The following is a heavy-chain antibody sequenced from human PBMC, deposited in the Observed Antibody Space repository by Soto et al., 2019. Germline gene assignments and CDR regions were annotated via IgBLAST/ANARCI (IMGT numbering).Heavy chain of an antibody. J-gene: IGHJ6*02. CDR3: AREERCSSTSCYPPQYYYGMDV. CDR1: GGTFSTYA. D-gene: IGHD2-2*01. V-gene: IGHV1-69*01. Sequence: QVQLVQSGAEVKKPGSSVKVSCKASGGTFSTYAISWVRQAPGQGLEWMGGIIPIFGTAKYAQKFQGRVTITADESTSTAYMELSSLRSEDTAVYYCAREERCSSTSCYPPQYYYGMDVWGQGTTVTVSS. CDR2: IIPIFGTA.